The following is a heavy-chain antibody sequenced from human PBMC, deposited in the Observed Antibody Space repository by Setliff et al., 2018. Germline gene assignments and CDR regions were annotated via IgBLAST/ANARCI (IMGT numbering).Heavy chain of an antibody. V-gene: IGHV4-39*01. CDR2: IYDSGRT. J-gene: IGHJ4*02. CDR1: GDSISSFSYY. Sequence: LSLTCTVPGDSISSFSYYWDWIRQPPGKGLEWIGTIYDSGRTYYNPSLKSRVSISVDTSKNQFSLKLNSVTAADTGVYYCASCRFQVPYNYWGQGALVTSPQ. CDR3: ASCRFQVPYNY. D-gene: IGHD3-16*01.